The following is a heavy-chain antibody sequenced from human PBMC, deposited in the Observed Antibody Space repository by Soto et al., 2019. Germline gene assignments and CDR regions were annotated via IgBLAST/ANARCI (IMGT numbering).Heavy chain of an antibody. CDR3: AKDFTDYDFWSGPETNWFDP. J-gene: IGHJ5*02. CDR2: IGGSGGST. V-gene: IGHV3-23*01. Sequence: GGSLRLSCAASGFTFSSYAMSWVRQAPGKGLEWVSAIGGSGGSTYYADSVKGRFTISRDNSKNTLYLQMNSLRAEDTAVYYCAKDFTDYDFWSGPETNWFDPWGQGTLVTVSS. D-gene: IGHD3-3*01. CDR1: GFTFSSYA.